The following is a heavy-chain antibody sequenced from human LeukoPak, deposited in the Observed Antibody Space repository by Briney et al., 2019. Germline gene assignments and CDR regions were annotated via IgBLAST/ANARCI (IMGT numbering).Heavy chain of an antibody. V-gene: IGHV3-33*05. Sequence: GGSLRLSCAASGFTFSSYGMHWVRQAPGKGLEWVAVISYDAKSSYHVDSVKGRFTISRDNSKNTLYLQMNSLRAEDTAVYYCAKGPFHDFWSGYYLDYWGQGTLVTVSS. D-gene: IGHD3-3*01. CDR2: ISYDAKSS. CDR1: GFTFSSYG. J-gene: IGHJ4*02. CDR3: AKGPFHDFWSGYYLDY.